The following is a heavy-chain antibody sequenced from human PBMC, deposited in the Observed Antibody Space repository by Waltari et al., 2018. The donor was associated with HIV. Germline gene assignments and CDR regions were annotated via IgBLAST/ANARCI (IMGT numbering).Heavy chain of an antibody. V-gene: IGHV1-18*01. D-gene: IGHD5-18*01. CDR3: ARGGGSWIQETHYYKAFDV. CDR2: VVAYDGNK. CDR1: GYDFTSYG. Sequence: QLLQSGPETRKPGASVKISCKASGYDFTSYGISWVRRAPGVGLEWVGWVVAYDGNKDIDRKFKDRVSLTTDTSTTTAFWEVRSLTVDDTAIYYCARGGGSWIQETHYYKAFDVWGHGTTVIVSS. J-gene: IGHJ6*02.